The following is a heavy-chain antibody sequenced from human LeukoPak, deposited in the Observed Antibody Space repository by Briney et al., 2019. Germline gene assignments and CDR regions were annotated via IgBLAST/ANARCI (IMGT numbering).Heavy chain of an antibody. CDR2: IPYDGSNK. CDR3: AAGSGSYYPDYDGMDV. J-gene: IGHJ6*02. V-gene: IGHV3-30-3*01. Sequence: GGSLRLSCAASGFTFSSYAMHWVRQAPGKGLEWVAVIPYDGSNKYYADSVKGRFTISRDNSKNTLYLQMNSLRAEDTAVYYCAAGSGSYYPDYDGMDVWGQGTTVTVSS. D-gene: IGHD3-10*01. CDR1: GFTFSSYA.